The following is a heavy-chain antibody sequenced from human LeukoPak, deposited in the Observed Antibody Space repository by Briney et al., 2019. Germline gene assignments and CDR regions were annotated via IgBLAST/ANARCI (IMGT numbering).Heavy chain of an antibody. CDR3: ARFGTSSSRFFDQ. Sequence: SETLSLTCTVSGGSITSYYWSWIRQPPGKGLEWIGYIHYSGTTNYYPSLKSRVTIALDTSKNQFSLKLNSVTAADTAVYYCARFGTSSSRFFDQWGQGTLVTVSS. D-gene: IGHD6-6*01. J-gene: IGHJ4*02. CDR1: GGSITSYY. V-gene: IGHV4-59*01. CDR2: IHYSGTT.